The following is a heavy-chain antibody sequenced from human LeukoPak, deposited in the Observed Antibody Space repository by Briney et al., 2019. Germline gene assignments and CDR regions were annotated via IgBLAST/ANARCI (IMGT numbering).Heavy chain of an antibody. CDR3: ARVSSGSYFGYYYYYMDV. J-gene: IGHJ6*03. V-gene: IGHV3-74*01. CDR1: GFTFSNYW. CDR2: INRDGSST. D-gene: IGHD1-26*01. Sequence: GGSLRPSCAASGFTFSNYWMHWVRQAPGKGLVWVSRINRDGSSTSYADSVKGRFTISRDNAKNTLYLQMNSLRAEDTAVYYCARVSSGSYFGYYYYYMDVWGKGTTVTVSS.